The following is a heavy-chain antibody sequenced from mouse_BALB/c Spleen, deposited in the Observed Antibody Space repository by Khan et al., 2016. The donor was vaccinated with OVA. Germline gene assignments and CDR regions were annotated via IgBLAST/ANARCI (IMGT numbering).Heavy chain of an antibody. J-gene: IGHJ2*01. CDR3: ARWLRGD. Sequence: VQLQQSGAELVKPGASVKLSCTASGYNIKDTYMHWVKQRPEQGLEWIGRIDPANGNTKYDPKFQGKATITADTPSNTAYLQLSSLTSEYTAVYYCARWLRGDWGQGTTLTVSS. CDR1: GYNIKDTY. CDR2: IDPANGNT. V-gene: IGHV14-3*02.